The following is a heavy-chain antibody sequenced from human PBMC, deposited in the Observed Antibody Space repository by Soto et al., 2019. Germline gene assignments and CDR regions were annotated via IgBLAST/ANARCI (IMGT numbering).Heavy chain of an antibody. CDR2: IWYDGSNK. CDR1: GFTFSSYG. J-gene: IGHJ4*02. CDR3: ARDQSTVTTHFDY. Sequence: GGSLRLSCAASGFTFSSYGMHWVRQAPGKGLEWVAVIWYDGSNKYYADSVKGRFTISRDNSKNTLYLQMNSLRAEDTAVYYCARDQSTVTTHFDYWGQGTLVTVSS. V-gene: IGHV3-33*01. D-gene: IGHD4-17*01.